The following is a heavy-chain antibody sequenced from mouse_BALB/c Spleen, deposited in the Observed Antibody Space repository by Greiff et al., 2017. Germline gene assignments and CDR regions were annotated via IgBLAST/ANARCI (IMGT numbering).Heavy chain of an antibody. J-gene: IGHJ2*01. CDR1: GYTFTSYY. CDR2: INPSNGGT. V-gene: IGHV1S81*02. CDR3: TRGVYYDYDY. Sequence: QVHVKQSGAELVKPGASVKLSCKASGYTFTSYYMYWVKQRPGQGLEWIGEINPSNGGTNFNEKFKSKATLTVDKSSSTAYMQLSSLTSEDSAVYYCTRGVYYDYDYWGQGTTLTVSS. D-gene: IGHD2-4*01.